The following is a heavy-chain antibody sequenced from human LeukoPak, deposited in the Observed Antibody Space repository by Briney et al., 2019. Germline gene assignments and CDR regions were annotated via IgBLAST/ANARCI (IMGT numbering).Heavy chain of an antibody. CDR2: INHSGST. V-gene: IGHV4-34*01. CDR1: GGSFSGYY. CDR3: ARQSGLYITSQNYFDY. J-gene: IGHJ4*02. Sequence: PSETLSLTCAVYGGSFSGYYWSWIRQPPGKGLEWIGEINHSGSTNYNPSLKSRVTISVDTSKNQFSLKLSSVTAADTAVYYCARQSGLYITSQNYFDYWGQGTLVTVSS. D-gene: IGHD6-19*01.